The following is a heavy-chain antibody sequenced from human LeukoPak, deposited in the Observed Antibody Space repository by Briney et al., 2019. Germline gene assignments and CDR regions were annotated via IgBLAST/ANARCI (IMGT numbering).Heavy chain of an antibody. CDR1: GGSISSGDYY. D-gene: IGHD2-15*01. J-gene: IGHJ3*02. CDR2: IYYSGST. CDR3: GSDQRQIGAFDI. Sequence: TLSLTCTVSGGSISSGDYYWRWLRLPPGKGLEWIGYIYYSGSTYHNPSLKSRVTISVDTSKNQFSLKLSSVTAADAAVYYCGSDQRQIGAFDIWGQGTMVTVSS. V-gene: IGHV4-30-4*08.